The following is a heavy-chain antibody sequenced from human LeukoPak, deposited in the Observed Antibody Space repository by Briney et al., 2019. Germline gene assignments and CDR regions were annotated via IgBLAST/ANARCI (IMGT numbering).Heavy chain of an antibody. CDR3: AKDGGLWVSAHWGDS. Sequence: GGSLRLSCAASGFTFSSYTMSWVRQAPGKGLEWVSTITTSDGNTYYADSVKGRFTVSGDNSKNTLYLQMNSLRAEDTAVYYCAKDGGLWVSAHWGDSWGRGTLVTVSS. V-gene: IGHV3-23*01. D-gene: IGHD7-27*01. CDR1: GFTFSSYT. CDR2: ITTSDGNT. J-gene: IGHJ4*02.